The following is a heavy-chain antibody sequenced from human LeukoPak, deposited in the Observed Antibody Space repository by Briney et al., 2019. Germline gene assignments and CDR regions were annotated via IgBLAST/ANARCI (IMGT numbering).Heavy chain of an antibody. J-gene: IGHJ3*02. Sequence: GESLKISCKGSGYSFTSYWIGWVRQMPGKGLEWMGIIYPGDSDTRYSPSFQGQATISADKSISTAYLQWSSLKAPDTAMYYCATATVPLGYDAFDIWGQGTMVTVSS. CDR2: IYPGDSDT. V-gene: IGHV5-51*01. D-gene: IGHD4-11*01. CDR1: GYSFTSYW. CDR3: ATATVPLGYDAFDI.